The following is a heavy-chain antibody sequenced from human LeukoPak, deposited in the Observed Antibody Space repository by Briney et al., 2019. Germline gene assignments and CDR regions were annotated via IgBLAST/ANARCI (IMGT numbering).Heavy chain of an antibody. J-gene: IGHJ4*02. D-gene: IGHD4-17*01. V-gene: IGHV3-30-3*01. CDR1: GFTFSSYA. Sequence: PGGSLRLSCAASGFTFSSYAMHWVRQAPGKGLEWVAVISYDGSNKYYADSVKGRFTISRDNSKNTLYLQMNSLRAEDTAVYYCARDALTTVTTRGDYWGQGTLVTVSS. CDR2: ISYDGSNK. CDR3: ARDALTTVTTRGDY.